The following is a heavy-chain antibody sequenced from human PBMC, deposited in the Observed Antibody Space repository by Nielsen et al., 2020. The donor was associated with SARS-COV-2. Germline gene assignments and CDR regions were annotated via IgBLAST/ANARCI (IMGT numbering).Heavy chain of an antibody. J-gene: IGHJ4*02. V-gene: IGHV3-69-1*01. D-gene: IGHD5-24*01. CDR3: ASRRDGYNYDTY. Sequence: GGSLRLSCAASTFTFSDFTMNWVRQAPGKGLEWVSSITSSGYIYYTDSVKGRFTISRDNAKNTLYLQMNSLGVEDTAVYYCASRRDGYNYDTYWGQGTLVNVSS. CDR1: TFTFSDFT. CDR2: ITSSGYI.